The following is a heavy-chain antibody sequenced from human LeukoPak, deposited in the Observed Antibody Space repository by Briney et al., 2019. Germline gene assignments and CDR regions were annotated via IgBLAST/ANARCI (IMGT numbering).Heavy chain of an antibody. CDR1: GYSFTKYW. Sequence: PGVSLKISCKTSGYSFTKYWIAWVRQMPGKGLEWMGIIYPGDSDTRYSPSFQGQVTISVDKSTATAYLQWSSLQASDTAIYYCARQAVLDGYNGGMDVWGQGTTVTVSS. J-gene: IGHJ6*02. D-gene: IGHD5-24*01. V-gene: IGHV5-51*01. CDR2: IYPGDSDT. CDR3: ARQAVLDGYNGGMDV.